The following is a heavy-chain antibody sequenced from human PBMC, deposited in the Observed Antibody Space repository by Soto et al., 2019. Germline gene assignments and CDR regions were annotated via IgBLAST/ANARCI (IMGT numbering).Heavy chain of an antibody. J-gene: IGHJ6*03. V-gene: IGHV1-18*01. Sequence: ASVKVSCKASGYTFTSYGISWVRQAPGQGLEWMGWISAYNGNTNYAQKLQGRVTMTTDTSTSTAYMELSSLRSDDTAVYYCARIGEISGYDGGYYYYYYYLDVWGKGTTVTVSS. CDR3: ARIGEISGYDGGYYYYYYYLDV. CDR2: ISAYNGNT. D-gene: IGHD5-12*01. CDR1: GYTFTSYG.